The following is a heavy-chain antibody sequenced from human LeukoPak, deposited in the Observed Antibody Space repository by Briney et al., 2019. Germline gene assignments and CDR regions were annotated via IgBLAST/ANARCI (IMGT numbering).Heavy chain of an antibody. CDR1: GFTFSSYA. J-gene: IGHJ4*02. D-gene: IGHD6-13*01. V-gene: IGHV3-23*01. CDR2: ISTSGGTT. CDR3: AKDLVAYSSSWYYFDK. Sequence: GGSLRLSCEVSGFTFSSYAMSWVRQAPGKGLEWLSGISTSGGTTYYADSLQGRFTISRDNSKNTLYLQMVSLRAEDTALYYCAKDLVAYSSSWYYFDKWGQGTLVTVSS.